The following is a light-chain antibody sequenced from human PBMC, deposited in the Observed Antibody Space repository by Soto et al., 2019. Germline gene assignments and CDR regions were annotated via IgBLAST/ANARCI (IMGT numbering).Light chain of an antibody. CDR3: MQALQTTYT. CDR1: QSLLHSNGYNY. Sequence: DIVMTQSPLSLPVTPGEPASISCRSSQSLLHSNGYNYLDWYLQKPGQSPQLLIYLGSNRASGVPDRLSGSGSGTDFTLKTSRVEAEDVGVYYCMQALQTTYTFGQGTKVDIX. J-gene: IGKJ2*01. V-gene: IGKV2-28*01. CDR2: LGS.